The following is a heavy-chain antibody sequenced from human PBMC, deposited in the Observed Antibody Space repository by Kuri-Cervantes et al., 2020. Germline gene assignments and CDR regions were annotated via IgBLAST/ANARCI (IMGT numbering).Heavy chain of an antibody. CDR2: INDYNGNT. CDR1: GYTLSDHF. Sequence: SVNVSCKGSGYTLSDHFMHWVRQAPGQGLEWMGWINDYNGNTNYAQKLQGRVTMTTDTSTSTAYMELRSLRSHDTAVYYCVRPYGYYFDNWGQGTLVTVSS. D-gene: IGHD3-10*01. J-gene: IGHJ4*02. V-gene: IGHV1-18*04. CDR3: VRPYGYYFDN.